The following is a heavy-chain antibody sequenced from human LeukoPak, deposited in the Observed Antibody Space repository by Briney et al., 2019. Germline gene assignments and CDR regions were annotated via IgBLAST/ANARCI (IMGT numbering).Heavy chain of an antibody. Sequence: PSETLSHTCSVSGGSIASGDYYWSWLRQPAGQGLEWIGRIFASGSTDYNPSLKSRVTISVDTSMNHFSLKLSSVTAADTAVYYCARDRIAQFGSGSYWSSSPPNWFDPWGQGTLVTVSS. J-gene: IGHJ5*02. D-gene: IGHD3-10*01. V-gene: IGHV4-61*02. CDR1: GGSIASGDYY. CDR2: IFASGST. CDR3: ARDRIAQFGSGSYWSSSPPNWFDP.